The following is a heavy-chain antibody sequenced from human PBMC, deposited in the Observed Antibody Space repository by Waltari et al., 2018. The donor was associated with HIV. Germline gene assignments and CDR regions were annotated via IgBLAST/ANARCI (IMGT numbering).Heavy chain of an antibody. J-gene: IGHJ6*02. V-gene: IGHV3-66*01. CDR2: IDSNGNT. D-gene: IGHD4-4*01. Sequence: EVKWVGSGGGLVEPGGFLRRSLCGSGSNVSSTSLCWVRQAQGMGLEWVSLIDSNGNTRYADSVKGRFTIYRDSSKNMVYLQMKSLRGEDTAVYYCANSDDYSNYYYGMDVWGQGTTVTVSS. CDR3: ANSDDYSNYYYGMDV. CDR1: GSNVSSTS.